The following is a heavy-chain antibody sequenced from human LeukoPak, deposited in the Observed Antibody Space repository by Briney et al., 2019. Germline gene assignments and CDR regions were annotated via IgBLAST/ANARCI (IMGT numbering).Heavy chain of an antibody. CDR2: ISSSSSYI. CDR3: AREDDYVWGSYRYPHIDY. CDR1: GFTFSSYS. Sequence: PGGSLRLSCAASGFTFSSYSMNWVRQAPGKGLEWVSSISSSSSYIYYADSVKGRFTISRDNAKDSLYLQMNSLRAEDTAVYYCAREDDYVWGSYRYPHIDYWGQGTLVTVSS. J-gene: IGHJ4*02. D-gene: IGHD3-16*02. V-gene: IGHV3-21*01.